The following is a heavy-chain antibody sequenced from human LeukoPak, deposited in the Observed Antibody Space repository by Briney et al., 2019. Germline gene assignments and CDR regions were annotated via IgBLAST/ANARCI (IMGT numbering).Heavy chain of an antibody. CDR1: GFTFSSYS. Sequence: GGSLRLSCAASGFTFSSYSMTWVRQAPGKGLEWVSSISSSSSYIYYADSVKGRFTISRDNAENSLYLQMNSLRAEDTAVYFCASGEVYCTGGSCYFLWGQGTLVTVSS. CDR3: ASGEVYCTGGSCYFL. J-gene: IGHJ4*02. D-gene: IGHD2-15*01. V-gene: IGHV3-21*01. CDR2: ISSSSSYI.